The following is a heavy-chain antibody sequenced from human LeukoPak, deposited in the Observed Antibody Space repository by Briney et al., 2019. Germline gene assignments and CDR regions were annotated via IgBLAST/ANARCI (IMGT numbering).Heavy chain of an antibody. CDR1: GGSISSGSYY. CDR2: IYTSGST. Sequence: SETLSLTCTVSGGSISSGSYYWSWIRQPAGKGLEWIGRIYTSGSTNYNPSLKSRVTISVDTSKNQFSLKLSSVTAADTAVYYCARSPHYYDSSGPHGGWFDPWGQGTLVTVSS. D-gene: IGHD3-22*01. V-gene: IGHV4-61*02. CDR3: ARSPHYYDSSGPHGGWFDP. J-gene: IGHJ5*02.